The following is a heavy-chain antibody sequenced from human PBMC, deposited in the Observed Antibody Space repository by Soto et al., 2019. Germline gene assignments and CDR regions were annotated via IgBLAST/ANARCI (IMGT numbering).Heavy chain of an antibody. D-gene: IGHD3-16*01. CDR1: GGSFSGYY. V-gene: IGHV4-34*01. Sequence: SKTLSLTCAVYGGSFSGYYWSWIRQPPGKGLEWIGEINHSGSTNYNPSLKSRVTISVDTSKNQFSLKLSPVTAADTAVYFCARHDYTSSGKSYFDYWGQGTVGTVSS. CDR3: ARHDYTSSGKSYFDY. CDR2: INHSGST. J-gene: IGHJ4*02.